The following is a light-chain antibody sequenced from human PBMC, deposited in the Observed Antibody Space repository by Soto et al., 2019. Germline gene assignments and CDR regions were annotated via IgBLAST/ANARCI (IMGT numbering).Light chain of an antibody. J-gene: IGKJ5*01. V-gene: IGKV3-20*01. Sequence: TVLTQSPGTLSLSPGERATLSCRASQSVSSSFLAWYQQKPGQAPRLLIYGASSRATGIPDRFSGSGSGTDFTLTISRLEPEDFAVYYCQQYGSSFSITFGQGTRLEIK. CDR1: QSVSSSF. CDR3: QQYGSSFSIT. CDR2: GAS.